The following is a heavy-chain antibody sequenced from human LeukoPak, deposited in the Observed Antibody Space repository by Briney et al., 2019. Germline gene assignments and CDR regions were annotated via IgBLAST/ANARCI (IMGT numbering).Heavy chain of an antibody. CDR3: AKATYCSSTSCSNFDY. Sequence: GGSLRLSCAASGFTFSDYSMNWVRQAPGKGLEWLSYISSSSRTIYYADSVRGRFTVSRDNAKDSLYLQLNSLRAEDTAVYYCAKATYCSSTSCSNFDYWGQGTLVTVSS. V-gene: IGHV3-48*01. D-gene: IGHD2-2*01. CDR2: ISSSSRTI. J-gene: IGHJ4*02. CDR1: GFTFSDYS.